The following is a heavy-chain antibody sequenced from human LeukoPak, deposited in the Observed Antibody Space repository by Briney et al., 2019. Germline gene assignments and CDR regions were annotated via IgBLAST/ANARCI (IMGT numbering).Heavy chain of an antibody. CDR2: IYYSGST. Sequence: SETLSLTCTVSGGSISGGDYYWSWIRQPPGKGLEWIGYIYYSGSTYYNPSLKSRVTISVDTSKNQFSLKLSSVTAADTAVYYCARDRLFICSSTSCPGGYYYYYMDVWGKGTTVTVSS. CDR1: GGSISGGDYY. J-gene: IGHJ6*03. V-gene: IGHV4-30-4*08. D-gene: IGHD2-2*01. CDR3: ARDRLFICSSTSCPGGYYYYYMDV.